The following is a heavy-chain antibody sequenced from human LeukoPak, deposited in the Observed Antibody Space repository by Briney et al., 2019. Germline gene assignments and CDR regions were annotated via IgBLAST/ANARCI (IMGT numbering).Heavy chain of an antibody. D-gene: IGHD5-24*01. J-gene: IGHJ4*02. CDR3: ARGESYNGAFDY. Sequence: SETLSLTCAVYGGSFSGYYWSWIRQPPGKGLEWIGEINHSGSTNYNPSLKSRVTISVDTSKNQFSLKLSSVTAADTAVYYCARGESYNGAFDYWGQGTLVTVSS. V-gene: IGHV4-34*01. CDR2: INHSGST. CDR1: GGSFSGYY.